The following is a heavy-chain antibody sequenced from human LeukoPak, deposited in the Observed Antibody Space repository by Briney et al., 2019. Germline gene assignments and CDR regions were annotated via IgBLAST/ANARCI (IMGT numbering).Heavy chain of an antibody. D-gene: IGHD6-13*01. V-gene: IGHV3-21*01. CDR2: ISSSSSYI. J-gene: IGHJ4*02. CDR3: ASFSAAGAIDY. CDR1: GFIFRSYA. Sequence: GGSLRLSCAASGFIFRSYAMSWVRQAPGKGLEWVSSISSSSSYIYYADSVKGRFTISRDNAKNSLYLQMNSLRAEDTAVYYCASFSAAGAIDYWGQGTLVTVSS.